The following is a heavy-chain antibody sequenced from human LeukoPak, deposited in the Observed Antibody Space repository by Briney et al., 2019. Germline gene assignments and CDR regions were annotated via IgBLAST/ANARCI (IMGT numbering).Heavy chain of an antibody. Sequence: SETLSLTCAVSGGSISSGGYSWSWIRQPPGKGLEWLGYIHYTGNTIYNPSLKSRVTISMDTAKNQLSLKVSSVTAADTAVYYCARDGAGMTGTGLDYWGQGILATVSS. CDR3: ARDGAGMTGTGLDY. V-gene: IGHV4-61*08. CDR2: IHYTGNT. D-gene: IGHD3-9*01. CDR1: GGSISSGGYS. J-gene: IGHJ4*02.